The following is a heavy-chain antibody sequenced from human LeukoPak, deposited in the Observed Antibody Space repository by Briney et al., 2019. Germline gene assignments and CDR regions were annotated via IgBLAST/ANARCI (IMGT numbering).Heavy chain of an antibody. J-gene: IGHJ4*02. V-gene: IGHV3-23*01. D-gene: IGHD2-2*01. CDR3: AKGPPTEYQLLSTFDY. CDR2: ISGSGGST. CDR1: GFTFSSYA. Sequence: GGPLRLSCAASGFTFSSYAMSWVRQAPGKGPEWVSAISGSGGSTYYADSVKGRFTISRDNSKNTLYLQMNSLRAEDTAVYYCAKGPPTEYQLLSTFDYWGQGTLVTVSS.